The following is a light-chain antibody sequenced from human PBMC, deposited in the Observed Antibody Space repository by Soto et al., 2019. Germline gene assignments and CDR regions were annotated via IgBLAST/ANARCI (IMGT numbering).Light chain of an antibody. CDR1: QSVSSSY. CDR2: GAS. Sequence: DIVLTQSPGTLSLSPGERATLSCRASQSVSSSYLAWYQRKPGQAPRLLIYGASSRATGIPDRFSGSGSGTDFTLTISRLEPEDFAVYYCQQYGSSHLWTFGQGTKVEIK. V-gene: IGKV3-20*01. J-gene: IGKJ1*01. CDR3: QQYGSSHLWT.